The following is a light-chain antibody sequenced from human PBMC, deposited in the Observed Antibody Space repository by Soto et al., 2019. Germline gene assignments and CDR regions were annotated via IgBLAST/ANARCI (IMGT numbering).Light chain of an antibody. V-gene: IGKV4-1*01. CDR2: WAS. CDR3: QQYYSVPDT. Sequence: DIVVTQSPASLAVSLGEMATITCRSNQSLLYNSNNKNYLAWYQQKLGQPPKLLMYWASTREAGVPDRFSGSGSGTDFTLTISRLQAEDVAVYYCQQYYSVPDTVGQGTKLEIK. CDR1: QSLLYNSNNKNY. J-gene: IGKJ2*01.